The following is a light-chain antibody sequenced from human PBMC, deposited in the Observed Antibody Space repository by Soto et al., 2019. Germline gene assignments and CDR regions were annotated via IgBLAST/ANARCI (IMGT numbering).Light chain of an antibody. Sequence: DIQLTQSPSFVSASVGDRVTITCRASQDIGNSLAWYQQKPGKAPKLLIYSASTLQSGVPSRFSGSGSAAEFSLTISSLQPEDFAAYFCQQLNNYPLTFGGGTKVDIK. CDR1: QDIGNS. CDR3: QQLNNYPLT. V-gene: IGKV1-9*01. J-gene: IGKJ4*01. CDR2: SAS.